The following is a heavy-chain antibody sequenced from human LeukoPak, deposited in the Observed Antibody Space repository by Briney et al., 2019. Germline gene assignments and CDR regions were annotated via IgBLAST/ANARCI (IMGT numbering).Heavy chain of an antibody. Sequence: QPGRSLRLSCAASGFTFNNYVMHWVRQAPAKGLEWVALISYYGSNKYYADSVRGRFTISRDNSKNTLYLQMNSLSPEDTAVYYCAKDFEGFCGGDCYSMDFWGQGTLATVSS. CDR3: AKDFEGFCGGDCYSMDF. J-gene: IGHJ4*02. CDR1: GFTFNNYV. V-gene: IGHV3-30*18. D-gene: IGHD2-21*02. CDR2: ISYYGSNK.